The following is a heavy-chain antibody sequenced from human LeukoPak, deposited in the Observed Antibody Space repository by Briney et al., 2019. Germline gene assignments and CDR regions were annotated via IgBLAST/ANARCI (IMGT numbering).Heavy chain of an antibody. Sequence: GGSLRLSCAGSGFPFSSSAMGWVRQAPGKGLEWVSTISGSDGSTYLADSVKGRFSVSRDNSKNTLYLQMSSLRVDDTAVYYCAARPPIVVAGPFDYWGQGMLVSVSS. CDR3: AARPPIVVAGPFDY. D-gene: IGHD2-15*01. CDR1: GFPFSSSA. V-gene: IGHV3-23*01. J-gene: IGHJ4*02. CDR2: ISGSDGST.